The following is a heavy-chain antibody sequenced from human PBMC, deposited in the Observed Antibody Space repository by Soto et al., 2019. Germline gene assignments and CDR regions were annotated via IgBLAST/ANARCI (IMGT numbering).Heavy chain of an antibody. Sequence: SSVKVSCKASGYTFTSYGISWVRQAPGQGLEWMGWISAYNGNTNYAQKLQGRVTMTTDTSTSTAYMELRSLRSDDTAVYYCAYYVMDGRGWCGHGMDVWGQGATVTVSS. CDR1: GYTFTSYG. J-gene: IGHJ6*02. CDR2: ISAYNGNT. D-gene: IGHD6-19*01. V-gene: IGHV1-18*04. CDR3: AYYVMDGRGWCGHGMDV.